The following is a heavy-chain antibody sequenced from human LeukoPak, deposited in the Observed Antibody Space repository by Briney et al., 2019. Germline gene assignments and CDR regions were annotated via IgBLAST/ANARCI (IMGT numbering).Heavy chain of an antibody. CDR1: GFTFSSYW. J-gene: IGHJ6*02. CDR3: ARESIFGVVIIAGDYGMDV. V-gene: IGHV3-7*05. D-gene: IGHD3-3*01. CDR2: IKQDGSEK. Sequence: GGSLRLSCAASGFTFSSYWMSWVRQAPGKGLEWVANIKQDGSEKYYVDSVKGRFTISRDNAKNSLYLQMNSLRAEDTAVYYCARESIFGVVIIAGDYGMDVWGQGTTVTVS.